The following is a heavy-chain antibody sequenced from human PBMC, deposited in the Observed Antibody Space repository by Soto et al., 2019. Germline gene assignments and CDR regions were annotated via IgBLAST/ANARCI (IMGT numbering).Heavy chain of an antibody. V-gene: IGHV3-23*01. D-gene: IGHD6-19*01. J-gene: IGHJ4*02. CDR3: AKVEDSTGWAVVDS. CDR2: TPATDDDT. CDR1: GFGFSTDA. Sequence: EVQLLESGGGLVQPGGSLRISCAASGFGFSTDAMSWVRQPPGKGLEWVSTTPATDDDTSYADSVTGRFIVSRDNSKNTLSVLMHSLRAEDTALYSGAKVEDSTGWAVVDSWGQGTLVTVSP.